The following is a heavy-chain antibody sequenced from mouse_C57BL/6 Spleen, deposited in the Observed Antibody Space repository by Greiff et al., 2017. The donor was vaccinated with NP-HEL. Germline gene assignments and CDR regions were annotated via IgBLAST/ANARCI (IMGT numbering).Heavy chain of an antibody. V-gene: IGHV3-6*01. CDR2: ISYDGSN. CDR1: GYSITSGYY. J-gene: IGHJ2*01. Sequence: ESGPGLVKPSQSLSLTCSVTGYSITSGYYWNWIRQFPGNKLEWMGYISYDGSNNYNPSLKNRISITRDTSKNQFFLKLNSVTTEDTATYYCARERSPYYFDYWGQGTTLTVSS. CDR3: ARERSPYYFDY.